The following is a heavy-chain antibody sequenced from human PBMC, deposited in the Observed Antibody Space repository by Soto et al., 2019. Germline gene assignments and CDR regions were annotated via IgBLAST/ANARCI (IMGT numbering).Heavy chain of an antibody. D-gene: IGHD3-22*01. Sequence: GGSLRLSCAASGFTFSDYYMSWIRQAPGKGLEWVSYISSSSSYTNYADSVKGRFTISRDNAKNSLYLQMNSLRAEDTAVYYCARGSSPYYYDSSGYGLFDYWGQGTLVTVSS. J-gene: IGHJ4*02. CDR1: GFTFSDYY. CDR2: ISSSSSYT. V-gene: IGHV3-11*06. CDR3: ARGSSPYYYDSSGYGLFDY.